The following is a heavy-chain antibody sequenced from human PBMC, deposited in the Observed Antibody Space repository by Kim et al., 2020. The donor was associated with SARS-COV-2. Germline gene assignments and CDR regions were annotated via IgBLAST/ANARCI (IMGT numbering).Heavy chain of an antibody. CDR3: SRSQWLGGYFYS. CDR2: ISWNSGSI. D-gene: IGHD6-19*01. CDR1: GFTFDDYA. J-gene: IGHJ4*02. V-gene: IGHV3-9*01. Sequence: GGSLRLSCATSGFTFDDYAMQWVRQGPGRGLERVGGISWNSGSIAYPDSVKGRFTISRDNAKNSLYLHMNSLIPEDTAFYYCSRSQWLGGYFYSWGQGTL.